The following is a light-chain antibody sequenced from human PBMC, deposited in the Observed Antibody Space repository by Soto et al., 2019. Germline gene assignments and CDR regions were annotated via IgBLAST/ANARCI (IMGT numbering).Light chain of an antibody. J-gene: IGKJ1*01. Sequence: DIQMTQSPSSLSASVGDRVTITCRASQGISNYLAWYQQQPGKVPKLLIYVASTLQSGVPSRFSGSGSGTDFTLTISSLQTEDVATYYCQTYNSAPWTFGQGTKVEIK. V-gene: IGKV1-27*01. CDR3: QTYNSAPWT. CDR1: QGISNY. CDR2: VAS.